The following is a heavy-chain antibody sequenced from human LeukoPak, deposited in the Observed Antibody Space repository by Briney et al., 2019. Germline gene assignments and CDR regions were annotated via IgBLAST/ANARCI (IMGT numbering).Heavy chain of an antibody. CDR1: GGTFSSYA. J-gene: IGHJ6*02. D-gene: IGHD6-19*01. V-gene: IGHV1-69*04. CDR2: IIPILGIA. Sequence: ASVKVSCKASGGTFSSYAISWVRQAPGQGLEWMGRIIPILGIANYAQKFQGRVTITADKSTSTAYMELSSLRSEDTAVYYCARRASSGWYYYYGMDVWGQGTTVTVSS. CDR3: ARRASSGWYYYYGMDV.